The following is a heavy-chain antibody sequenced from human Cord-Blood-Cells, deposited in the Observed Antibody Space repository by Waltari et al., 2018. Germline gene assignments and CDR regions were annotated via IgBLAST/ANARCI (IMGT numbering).Heavy chain of an antibody. V-gene: IGHV3-9*01. Sequence: EVQLVESGGGMVQPGRSLRLSCAASGFTFDAYAMHWVRQAPGKGLEWFSGIRWNSGSIGYADSVKGRFTISRDNAKNSLYLQMNSLRAEDTALYYCAKGVAATEGVDYWGQGTLVTVSS. J-gene: IGHJ4*02. CDR1: GFTFDAYA. CDR2: IRWNSGSI. CDR3: AKGVAATEGVDY. D-gene: IGHD2-15*01.